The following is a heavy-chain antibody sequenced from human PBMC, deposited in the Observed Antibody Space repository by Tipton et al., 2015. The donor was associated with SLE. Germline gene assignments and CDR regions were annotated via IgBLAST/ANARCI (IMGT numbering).Heavy chain of an antibody. CDR1: GGSISSGAYS. CDR2: VYRRGST. CDR3: ARSGQIRVDAGLMDV. Sequence: TLSLTCTVSGGSISSGAYSWSWIRQPPGKGLEWIGYVYRRGSTYYNPSLKSRVTISVDKSKNQFSLNLTSVTAADTAVYYRARSGQIRVDAGLMDVWGRGTRVTVSS. V-gene: IGHV4-30-2*01. D-gene: IGHD5-18*01. J-gene: IGHJ6*02.